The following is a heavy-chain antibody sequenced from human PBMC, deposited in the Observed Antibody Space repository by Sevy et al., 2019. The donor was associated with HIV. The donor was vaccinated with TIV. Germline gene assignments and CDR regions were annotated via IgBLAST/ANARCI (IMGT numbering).Heavy chain of an antibody. CDR3: AKGYYYDSSGYWKDAFDI. V-gene: IGHV3-33*06. CDR1: GFTVSSYG. CDR2: IYYDGVNN. Sequence: GGSLRLSCAASGFTVSSYGMHWVRQAPGKGLEWVAVIYYDGVNNFYADSVKGRFTISRDNSKNTLYLQMNSLRAEDTAVYYCAKGYYYDSSGYWKDAFDIWGPGTMVTVSS. J-gene: IGHJ3*02. D-gene: IGHD3-22*01.